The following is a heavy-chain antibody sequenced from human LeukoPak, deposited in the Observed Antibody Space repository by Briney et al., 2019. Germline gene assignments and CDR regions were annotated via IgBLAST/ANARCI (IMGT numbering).Heavy chain of an antibody. V-gene: IGHV1-3*01. J-gene: IGHJ5*02. D-gene: IGHD6-6*01. CDR2: INAGNGNT. CDR1: GYTFTSYA. CDR3: ARGSKSIATRRWFDP. Sequence: ASVKVPYKASGYTFTSYAMHWVRQAPGQRLEWMGWINAGNGNTKYSQKFQGRVTITRDTSASTAYMELSSLRSEDTAVYYCARGSKSIATRRWFDPWGQGTLVTVSS.